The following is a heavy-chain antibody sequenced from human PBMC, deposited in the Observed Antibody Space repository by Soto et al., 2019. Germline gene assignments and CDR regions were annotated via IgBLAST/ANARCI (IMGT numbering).Heavy chain of an antibody. V-gene: IGHV1-2*04. J-gene: IGHJ5*02. Sequence: ASVKVSCKASGYTFTGYYIHWVRQAPGQGLEWMGWINPNTGGTNYAQKFQGWVTMTRDTSISTAYMELSRLTSDDTAVYYCARDSSDSSSHNWFDPWGQGTQVTV. CDR2: INPNTGGT. D-gene: IGHD6-13*01. CDR1: GYTFTGYY. CDR3: ARDSSDSSSHNWFDP.